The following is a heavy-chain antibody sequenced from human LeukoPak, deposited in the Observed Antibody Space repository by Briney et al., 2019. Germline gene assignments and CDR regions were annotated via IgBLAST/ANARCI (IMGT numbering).Heavy chain of an antibody. D-gene: IGHD3-3*01. CDR2: IIPIFGTA. CDR3: ARDLRDFWSGLQFDY. V-gene: IGHV1-69*01. CDR1: GGTFSSYA. J-gene: IGHJ4*02. Sequence: GSSVKVSCKASGGTFSSYAISWVRQAPGQGLEWVGGIIPIFGTANYAQKFQGRVTITADESTSTAYMELSSLRSEDTAVYYCARDLRDFWSGLQFDYWGQGTLVTVSS.